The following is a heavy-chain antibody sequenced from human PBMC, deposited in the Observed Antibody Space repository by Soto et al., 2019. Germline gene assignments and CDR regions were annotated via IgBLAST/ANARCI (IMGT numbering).Heavy chain of an antibody. CDR2: INHSGST. D-gene: IGHD3-3*01. J-gene: IGHJ6*02. CDR1: GGSFSGYY. Sequence: SETLSLTGAVYGGSFSGYYWSWIRQPPGKGLEWIGEINHSGSTNYNPSLKSRVTISVDTSKNQFSLKLSSVTAADTAVYYCARGPLSITIFGVARTSDYYYGMDVWGQGTTVTVSS. CDR3: ARGPLSITIFGVARTSDYYYGMDV. V-gene: IGHV4-34*01.